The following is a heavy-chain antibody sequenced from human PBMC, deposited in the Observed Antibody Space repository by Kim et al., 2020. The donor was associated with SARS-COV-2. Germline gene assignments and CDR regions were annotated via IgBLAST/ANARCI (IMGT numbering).Heavy chain of an antibody. D-gene: IGHD6-13*01. CDR3: AKVRYSSSWYGVDY. Sequence: GGSLRLSCAASGFTFSSYGMHWVRQAPGKGLEWVAVISYDGSNKYYADSVKGRFTISRDNSKNTLYLQMNSLRAEDTAVYYCAKVRYSSSWYGVDYWGQG. CDR2: ISYDGSNK. V-gene: IGHV3-30*18. J-gene: IGHJ4*02. CDR1: GFTFSSYG.